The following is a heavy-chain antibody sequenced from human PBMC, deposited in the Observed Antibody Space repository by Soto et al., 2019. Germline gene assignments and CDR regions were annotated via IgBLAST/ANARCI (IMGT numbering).Heavy chain of an antibody. CDR3: AKDLSQSSYYDILTQYGMDV. CDR1: GFTFSSYA. J-gene: IGHJ6*02. D-gene: IGHD3-9*01. Sequence: GGSLRLSCAASGFTFSSYAMSWVRQAPGKGLEWVSAISGSGGSTYYADSVKGRFTISRDNSKNTLYLQMNSLRAEDTAVYYCAKDLSQSSYYDILTQYGMDVWGQGTTVTVSS. V-gene: IGHV3-23*01. CDR2: ISGSGGST.